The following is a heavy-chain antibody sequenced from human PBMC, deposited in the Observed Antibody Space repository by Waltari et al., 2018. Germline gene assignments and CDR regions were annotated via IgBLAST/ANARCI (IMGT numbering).Heavy chain of an antibody. J-gene: IGHJ4*02. V-gene: IGHV3-7*01. CDR1: ELTFSSFW. CDR2: IRQDGSEK. Sequence: EVQVVESGGGLVQPGGSLRLSCEVSELTFSSFWMSWVRQTPGKGLEWVANIRQDGSEKYYVDSVKGRFTVSRDNARNSLYLQMNSLRAEDTAVYYCATGRGLPYWGQGTLVTVSS. CDR3: ATGRGLPY.